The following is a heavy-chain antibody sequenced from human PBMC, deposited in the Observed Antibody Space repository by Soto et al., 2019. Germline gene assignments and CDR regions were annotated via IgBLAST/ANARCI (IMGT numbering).Heavy chain of an antibody. CDR2: IIPIFGTA. J-gene: IGHJ5*02. Sequence: QVQLVQSGAEVKKPGSSVKVSCKASGGTFSSYAISWVRLAPGQGLEWMGGIIPIFGTANYAQKFQGRVTITADKSTSTAYMELSSLRSEDTAVYYCARGAYYDSSGYPHRGWFDPWGQGTLVTVSS. CDR3: ARGAYYDSSGYPHRGWFDP. CDR1: GGTFSSYA. V-gene: IGHV1-69*06. D-gene: IGHD3-22*01.